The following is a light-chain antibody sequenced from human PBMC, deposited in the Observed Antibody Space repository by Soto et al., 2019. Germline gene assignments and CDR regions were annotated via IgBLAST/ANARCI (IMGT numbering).Light chain of an antibody. V-gene: IGLV2-14*01. Sequence: QSALTQPASVSGSPGQSITIACTGTSSDVGGYNYVSWYQQHPGKAPKLMIYEVSNRPSGVSNRFSGSKSGNTASLTISGLQDEDEADYYCSSYTSSSTLVFGGGTKLTAL. CDR2: EVS. CDR1: SSDVGGYNY. J-gene: IGLJ2*01. CDR3: SSYTSSSTLV.